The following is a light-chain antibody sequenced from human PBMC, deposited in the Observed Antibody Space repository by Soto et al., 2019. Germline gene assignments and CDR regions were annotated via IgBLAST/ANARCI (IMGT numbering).Light chain of an antibody. J-gene: IGKJ1*01. CDR2: DAS. CDR3: QQYYSFPRT. CDR1: QSVSSK. Sequence: EIVMTQSPATLSVSPGERATLSCRASQSVSSKVAWYQQKPGQAPRLLIYDASVRATGIPDRFSGRGSGTEFTLTISCLQSEDFATYYCQQYYSFPRTFGQGTKVEIK. V-gene: IGKV3-15*01.